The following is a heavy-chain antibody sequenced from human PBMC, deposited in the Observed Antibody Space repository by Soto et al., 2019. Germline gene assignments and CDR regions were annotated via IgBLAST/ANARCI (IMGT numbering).Heavy chain of an antibody. J-gene: IGHJ3*02. V-gene: IGHV3-23*01. D-gene: IGHD3-22*01. CDR2: ISGSGGST. CDR1: GFTFSSYA. CDR3: AKAYYYDSSGYYYAREDAFDI. Sequence: GGSLRLTCAASGFTFSSYAMSCVRQAPGKGLKWISPISGSGGSTYYADSVKGRFTISRDNSKNTLYLQMNSLRAEDTAVYYCAKAYYYDSSGYYYAREDAFDIWGQGT.